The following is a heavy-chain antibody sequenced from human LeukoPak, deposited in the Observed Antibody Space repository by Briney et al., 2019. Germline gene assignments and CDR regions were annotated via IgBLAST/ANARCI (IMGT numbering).Heavy chain of an antibody. CDR1: GFTVSSNS. D-gene: IGHD3-10*02. CDR2: IHKNAIT. Sequence: GGSLRLSCTVSGFTVSSNSWSWVRQAPGKGLEWVSVIHKNAITYYADTVKGRFTISRDNSKNMLYLQMNSLRAEDTAVYYCARSLRVRGVPDYMDVWGKGTTVIISS. J-gene: IGHJ6*03. CDR3: ARSLRVRGVPDYMDV. V-gene: IGHV3-53*01.